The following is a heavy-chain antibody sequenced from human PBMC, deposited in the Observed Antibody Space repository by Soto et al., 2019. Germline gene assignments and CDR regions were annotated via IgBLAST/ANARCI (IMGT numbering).Heavy chain of an antibody. D-gene: IGHD3-22*01. V-gene: IGHV4-39*01. CDR1: GGSSIRTGYY. Sequence: SETLSLTCTVYGGSSIRTGYYWGLIRQSPGKGMEWIGSIYYNGGAFYNPSLKRRVTISVDTSKTQFSLDLGSVTTTDTAVYYCARGGPSGYYYNFDYWGQGTEVT. J-gene: IGHJ4*02. CDR3: ARGGPSGYYYNFDY. CDR2: IYYNGGA.